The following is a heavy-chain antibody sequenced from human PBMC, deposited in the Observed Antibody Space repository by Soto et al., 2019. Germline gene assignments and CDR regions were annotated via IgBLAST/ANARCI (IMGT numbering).Heavy chain of an antibody. CDR2: IYYSGST. V-gene: IGHV4-31*03. Sequence: SETLSLTCTVSGGSISSGGYYWSWIRQHPGKGLEWIGYIYYSGSTYYNPSLKSRVTISVDTSKNQFSLKLSSVTAADTAVYYCAREFSYGSGSYYGYYYYYYYMDVWGKGTTVTVSS. CDR1: GGSISSGGYY. D-gene: IGHD3-10*01. CDR3: AREFSYGSGSYYGYYYYYYYMDV. J-gene: IGHJ6*03.